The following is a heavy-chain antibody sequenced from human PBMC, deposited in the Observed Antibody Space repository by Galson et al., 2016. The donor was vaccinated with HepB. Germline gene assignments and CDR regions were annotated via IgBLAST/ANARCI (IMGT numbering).Heavy chain of an antibody. Sequence: SVKVSCKASGDTFSSYAISWVRQAPGQGLEWVGGIIPLLGTPKYAQKYQDRVTITADKSITTAYMEMSSLRSEDTAVYYCVRGVSMIRGVVRDNYHFDSWGQGTLVTVSS. CDR3: VRGVSMIRGVVRDNYHFDS. J-gene: IGHJ4*02. V-gene: IGHV1-69*10. D-gene: IGHD3-10*01. CDR1: GDTFSSYA. CDR2: IIPLLGTP.